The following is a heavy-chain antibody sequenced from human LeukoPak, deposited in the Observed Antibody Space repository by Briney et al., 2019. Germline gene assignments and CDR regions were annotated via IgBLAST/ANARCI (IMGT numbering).Heavy chain of an antibody. Sequence: GGSLRLSCSASGFTLTTYSMHWVRQAPGKGLEDVSSITSDGTGTYYADSVKGRFTISRDNSKNTLYLQMSSLRAEDTAVYYCVRLSGGYYYDYWGQGTLVTVSS. V-gene: IGHV3-64D*09. J-gene: IGHJ4*02. CDR1: GFTLTTYS. D-gene: IGHD3-22*01. CDR2: ITSDGTGT. CDR3: VRLSGGYYYDY.